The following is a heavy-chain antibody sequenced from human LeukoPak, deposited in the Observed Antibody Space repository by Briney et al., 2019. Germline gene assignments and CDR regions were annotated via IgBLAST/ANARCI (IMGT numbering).Heavy chain of an antibody. CDR1: GFTFSSYG. CDR3: ARGVVDFDWLWESDY. Sequence: GGSLRLSCAASGFTFSSYGMSWVRQAPGKGLEWVSSISGSVGTIYYADSVKGRFTISRDNAKNSLYLQMNSLRAEDTAVYYCARGVVDFDWLWESDYWGQGTLVTVSS. CDR2: ISGSVGTI. D-gene: IGHD3-9*01. J-gene: IGHJ4*02. V-gene: IGHV3-21*01.